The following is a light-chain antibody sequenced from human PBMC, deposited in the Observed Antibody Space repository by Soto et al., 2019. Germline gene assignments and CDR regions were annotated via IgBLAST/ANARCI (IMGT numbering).Light chain of an antibody. V-gene: IGKV1-39*01. CDR1: QSISSY. Sequence: DIQITQSPSSLSSSVGDRVGITCLASQSISSYLNLYQQKPGKAPKLLIYAASSLQSGVPSRFSGSGSGTDFTLTISSLQSEDFATYYCQQSYSTPRTFGQGTKVDIK. J-gene: IGKJ1*01. CDR3: QQSYSTPRT. CDR2: AAS.